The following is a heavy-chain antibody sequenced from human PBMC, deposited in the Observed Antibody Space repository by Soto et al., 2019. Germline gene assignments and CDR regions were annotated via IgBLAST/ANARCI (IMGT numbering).Heavy chain of an antibody. V-gene: IGHV3-7*03. CDR2: IKQDGSEK. CDR1: GFTFSSDV. Sequence: GGSLRLSCAASGFTFSSDVISWIRQAPGKGLEWVANIKQDGSEKYYVDSVKGRFTISRDNAKNTVYLQMNSLRAEDTAVYYCATASGAATGWGQGTMVTVSS. J-gene: IGHJ3*01. D-gene: IGHD2-15*01. CDR3: ATASGAATG.